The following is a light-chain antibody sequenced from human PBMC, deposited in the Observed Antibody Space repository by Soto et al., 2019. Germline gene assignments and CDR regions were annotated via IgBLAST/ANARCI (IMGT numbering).Light chain of an antibody. J-gene: IGLJ1*01. CDR1: GSDVRTYNL. V-gene: IGLV2-23*01. CDR2: EAS. Sequence: QSVLTQPASVSGSAGQSITISCTVTGSDVRTYNLVSWYQQHPGKVPKLIIYEASKRPSGVSNRLSGSQPGNTASLTVSGLQAEDEADYYCCSYAGDKTYVFGSGTKVTVL. CDR3: CSYAGDKTYV.